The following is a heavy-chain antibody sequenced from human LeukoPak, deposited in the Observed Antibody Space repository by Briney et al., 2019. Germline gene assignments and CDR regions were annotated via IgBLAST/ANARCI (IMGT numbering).Heavy chain of an antibody. J-gene: IGHJ3*02. CDR2: ISSSGVTI. V-gene: IGHV3-11*01. D-gene: IGHD3-22*01. Sequence: GGSLRLSCAASGFILRDYYMNWIRQAPGKGLEWVSYISSSGVTIYYADSVKGRFTISRDNAKNSLYLQMNSLRAEDTAVYYCARDRGRRGITMRSDAFDIWGQGTMVTVSS. CDR1: GFILRDYY. CDR3: ARDRGRRGITMRSDAFDI.